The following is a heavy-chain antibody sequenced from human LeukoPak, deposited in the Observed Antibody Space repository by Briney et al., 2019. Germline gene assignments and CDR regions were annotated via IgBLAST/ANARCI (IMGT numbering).Heavy chain of an antibody. J-gene: IGHJ5*02. D-gene: IGHD2-2*01. CDR1: GFTFSSYG. Sequence: GGSLRLSCAASGFTFSSYGMYWVRQAPGKGPEWVAFIPYDGSNKYYADSVKGRFTISRDNSKNTLYLQMNSLRAEDTAVYYCAKDPISSRSWFDPWGQGTLVTVSS. V-gene: IGHV3-30*02. CDR2: IPYDGSNK. CDR3: AKDPISSRSWFDP.